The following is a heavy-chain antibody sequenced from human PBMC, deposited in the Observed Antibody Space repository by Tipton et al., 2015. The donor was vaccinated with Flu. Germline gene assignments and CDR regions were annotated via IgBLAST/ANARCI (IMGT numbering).Heavy chain of an antibody. CDR1: GFTFSSYS. CDR3: ARGGKPDY. J-gene: IGHJ4*02. CDR2: ISSSSSYI. Sequence: SPRLSCAASGFTFSSYSMNWVRQAPGEGLEWVSSISSSSSYIYYADSVKGRFTISRDNAKNSLYLQMNSLRAEDTAVYYCARGGKPDYWGQGTPVTVSS. V-gene: IGHV3-21*01. D-gene: IGHD1-26*01.